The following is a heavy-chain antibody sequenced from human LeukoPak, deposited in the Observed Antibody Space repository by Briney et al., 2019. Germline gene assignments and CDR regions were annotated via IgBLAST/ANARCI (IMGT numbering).Heavy chain of an antibody. D-gene: IGHD2-2*01. CDR1: GGSISSSSYY. V-gene: IGHV4-39*01. CDR2: IYYSGST. Sequence: SETLSLTCTVSGGSISSSSYYWGWIRQPPGKGLEWIGSIYYSGSTYYNPSLKSRVTISVDTSKNQFSLKLSSVTAADTAVYYCARLRCVGSCYVGWHGVRVSYNWFAPWGQGTLVTVSS. CDR3: ARLRCVGSCYVGWHGVRVSYNWFAP. J-gene: IGHJ5*02.